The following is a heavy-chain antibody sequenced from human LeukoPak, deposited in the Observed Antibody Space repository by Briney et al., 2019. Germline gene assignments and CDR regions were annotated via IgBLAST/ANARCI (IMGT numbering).Heavy chain of an antibody. V-gene: IGHV4-39*07. J-gene: IGHJ5*02. D-gene: IGHD3-10*01. CDR3: ARRIGITMVRGVINKAWWFDP. CDR2: VYYSGST. CDR1: GGSISSSSYY. Sequence: SETLSLTCTVSGGSISSSSYYWGWIRQPPGKGLEWIGSVYYSGSTYYNPSLKSRVTISVDTSKNQFSLKLSSVTAADTAVYYCARRIGITMVRGVINKAWWFDPWGQGTLVTVSS.